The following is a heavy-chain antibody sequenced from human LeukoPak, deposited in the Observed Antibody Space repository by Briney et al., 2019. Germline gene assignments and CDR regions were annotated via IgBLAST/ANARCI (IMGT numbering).Heavy chain of an antibody. D-gene: IGHD2-2*01. CDR1: GYTFTNFD. J-gene: IGHJ4*02. CDR2: MNPKTGNT. Sequence: ASVKVSCKASGYTFTNFDINWVRQATGQGLEWMGWMNPKTGNTGSAQKFQGRVTITGNTSISTAYMELSSLRSDDTAVYYCARDGEGYCSSTSCYGTYWGQGTLVTVSS. CDR3: ARDGEGYCSSTSCYGTY. V-gene: IGHV1-8*01.